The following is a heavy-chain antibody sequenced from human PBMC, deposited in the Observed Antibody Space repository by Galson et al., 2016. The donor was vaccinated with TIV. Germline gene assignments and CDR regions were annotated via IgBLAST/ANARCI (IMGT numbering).Heavy chain of an antibody. V-gene: IGHV1-46*01. CDR2: IDPLGGGT. D-gene: IGHD2-15*01. CDR3: ATFSGARGPFDY. CDR1: GYTFTIYP. Sequence: SVKVSCKASGYTFTIYPIHWVRQAPGQGLEWVGVIDPLGGGTTYAPQFQGRVTMTRDTSTSTVYMELTSLKSDDTAVLYCATFSGARGPFDYWGQGTLVAVSS. J-gene: IGHJ4*02.